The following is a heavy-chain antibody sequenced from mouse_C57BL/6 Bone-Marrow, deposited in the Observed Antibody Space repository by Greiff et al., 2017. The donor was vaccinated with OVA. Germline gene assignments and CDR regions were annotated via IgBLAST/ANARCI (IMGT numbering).Heavy chain of an antibody. Sequence: VQLQQSGPELVKPGDSVKLSCKASGYSFTGYFMNWVMQSHGKSLEWIGRINPYNGDTFYNQKFKGKATLTVDKSSSTAHMALRSLTSEDSAVYYCASTYGNYLYYWGQGTTLTVSS. CDR3: ASTYGNYLYY. V-gene: IGHV1-20*01. D-gene: IGHD2-1*01. J-gene: IGHJ2*01. CDR2: INPYNGDT. CDR1: GYSFTGYF.